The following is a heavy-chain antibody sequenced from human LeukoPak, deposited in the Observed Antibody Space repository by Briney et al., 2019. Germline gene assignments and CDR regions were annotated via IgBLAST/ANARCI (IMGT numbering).Heavy chain of an antibody. CDR1: GGSFSGYY. CDR2: INHSGST. Sequence: SETLSLTCAVYGGSFSGYYWSWIRQPPGKGLEWIGEINHSGSTNYNPSLKSRVTISVDTSKNQFSLKLSSVTAADTAVYYCARDGGLGYWGQGTLVTVSS. D-gene: IGHD3-16*01. J-gene: IGHJ4*02. V-gene: IGHV4-34*01. CDR3: ARDGGLGY.